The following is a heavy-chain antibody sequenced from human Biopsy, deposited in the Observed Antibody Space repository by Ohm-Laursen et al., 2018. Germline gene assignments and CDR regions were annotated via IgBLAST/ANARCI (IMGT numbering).Heavy chain of an antibody. V-gene: IGHV3-66*01. CDR2: ICSGGDT. J-gene: IGHJ4*02. CDR1: GFTVYNNY. Sequence: SLRLSCPPSGFTVYNNYMTPARQPPGQRLEPPSLICSGGDTRYADSVKGRFTISRDSSKNTLYLQMNSLRVEDTAVYYCARGPSGVATIGRGQGTLVTVSS. D-gene: IGHD5-24*01. CDR3: ARGPSGVATIG.